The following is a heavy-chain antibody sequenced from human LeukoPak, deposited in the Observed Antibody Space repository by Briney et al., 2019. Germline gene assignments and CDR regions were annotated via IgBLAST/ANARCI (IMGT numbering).Heavy chain of an antibody. J-gene: IGHJ4*02. CDR2: IRYDGNNK. CDR3: AKDRGAAPKSDFDY. CDR1: GFTFSDYG. Sequence: GGSLRLSCAASGFTFSDYGMHWVRQAPGKGLEWVAFIRYDGNNKYFADSVKGRFTISRDNSKNTLYLQMNSLKTEDTAVYYCAKDRGAAPKSDFDYWGQGTLVTVSS. D-gene: IGHD3-10*01. V-gene: IGHV3-30*02.